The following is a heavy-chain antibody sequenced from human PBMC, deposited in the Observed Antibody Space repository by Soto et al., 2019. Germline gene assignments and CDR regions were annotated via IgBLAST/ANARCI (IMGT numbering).Heavy chain of an antibody. CDR3: ARDRGYDAHDYYYNAMDV. CDR1: GFTFRTYT. Sequence: EVQLVESGGGLVKPGGSLRLSCISSGFTFRTYTMNWVRQAPGKGLEWVSGIRGFSPYTFYAESVKGRFNISRDNAKNSLYLQMNSLRAEDTAVYYCARDRGYDAHDYYYNAMDVWGQGTTVTVSS. D-gene: IGHD2-15*01. V-gene: IGHV3-21*01. CDR2: IRGFSPYT. J-gene: IGHJ6*02.